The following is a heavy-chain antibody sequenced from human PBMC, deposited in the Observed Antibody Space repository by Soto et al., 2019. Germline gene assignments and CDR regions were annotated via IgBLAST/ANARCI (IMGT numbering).Heavy chain of an antibody. CDR1: GDSVISAGYS. CDR2: IYYSGST. Sequence: KASETLSLTCAVSGDSVISAGYSLTGIRQPPGRGLEWIGYIYYSGSTSYNPSLKSRVTISLDRSKNQFSLSLASVTAADTAVYYCARGGRGSSTRIDFWGQGTLVTVSS. CDR3: ARGGRGSSTRIDF. V-gene: IGHV4-30-2*01. D-gene: IGHD6-6*01. J-gene: IGHJ4*02.